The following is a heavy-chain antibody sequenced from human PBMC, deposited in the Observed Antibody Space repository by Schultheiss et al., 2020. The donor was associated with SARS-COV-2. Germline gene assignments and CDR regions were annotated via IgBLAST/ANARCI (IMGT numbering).Heavy chain of an antibody. CDR2: INHSGST. V-gene: IGHV4-34*01. J-gene: IGHJ6*02. Sequence: SETLSLTCAVSGGSFSGYYWSWIRQPPGKGLEWIGEINHSGSTNYNPSLKSRVTISVDTSKNQFSLNLSSVTAADTAVYYCARGVHGVVPGPLGLGPWYYYYGVDVWGQGTTVTRLL. D-gene: IGHD2-2*01. CDR1: GGSFSGYY. CDR3: ARGVHGVVPGPLGLGPWYYYYGVDV.